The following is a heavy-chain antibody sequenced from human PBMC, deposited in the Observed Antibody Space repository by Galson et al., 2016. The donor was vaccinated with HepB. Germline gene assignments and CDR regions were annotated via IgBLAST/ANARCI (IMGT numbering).Heavy chain of an antibody. CDR2: ISYDGSTK. CDR3: ATVWSVYSNFDF. D-gene: IGHD4-11*01. CDR1: GFTFSSYA. Sequence: SLRLSCAASGFTFSSYAMNWVRQAPGKGLEWVALISYDGSTKYNTDSVKGRFTISRDNSKKTLFLQMDSLRPEDTAVYYCATVWSVYSNFDFWVQGTLVTVSS. J-gene: IGHJ5*01. V-gene: IGHV3-30*04.